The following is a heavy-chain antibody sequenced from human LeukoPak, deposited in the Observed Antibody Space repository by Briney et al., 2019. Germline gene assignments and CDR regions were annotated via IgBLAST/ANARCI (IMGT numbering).Heavy chain of an antibody. Sequence: GGSLRLSCAASGFTFDDYAMHWVRQAPGKGLEWVSGISWNSGSIGYADSVTGRFTISRDNAKNSLYLQMNSLRAEDTAVYYCARDVSPRYSSGWADAFDIWGQGTMVTVSS. CDR1: GFTFDDYA. J-gene: IGHJ3*02. CDR2: ISWNSGSI. D-gene: IGHD6-19*01. V-gene: IGHV3-9*01. CDR3: ARDVSPRYSSGWADAFDI.